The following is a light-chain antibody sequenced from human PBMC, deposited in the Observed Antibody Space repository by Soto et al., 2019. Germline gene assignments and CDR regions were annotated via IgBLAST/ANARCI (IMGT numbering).Light chain of an antibody. CDR1: HRVIII. V-gene: IGKV3-15*01. J-gene: IGKJ2*01. CDR3: HQYDDGPYT. Sequence: EIVMTESPATLSVSPGERATLSCRASHRVIIIVAWYQQIPGQTPRLLIYGASTRATGVPVRFSGSASGTEFTLTISGLQSEDFAVYYCHQYDDGPYTFGQGTKVDIK. CDR2: GAS.